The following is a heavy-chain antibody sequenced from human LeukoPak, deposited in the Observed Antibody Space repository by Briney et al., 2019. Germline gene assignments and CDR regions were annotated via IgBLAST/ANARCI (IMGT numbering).Heavy chain of an antibody. CDR2: VNHSGYT. Sequence: SETLALTCDVSGDSFSTYYWSWIRPSPEKGLEWIGEVNHSGYTNYNPSLKGRVTISVDTSKNQFFLRLSSVTAADTAVYYCARQLYGSDYWGQGTLVTVSS. D-gene: IGHD4-17*01. V-gene: IGHV4-34*01. CDR1: GDSFSTYY. J-gene: IGHJ4*02. CDR3: ARQLYGSDY.